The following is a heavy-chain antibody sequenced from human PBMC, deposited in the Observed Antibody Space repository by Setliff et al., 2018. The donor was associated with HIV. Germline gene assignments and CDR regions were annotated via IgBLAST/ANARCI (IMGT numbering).Heavy chain of an antibody. J-gene: IGHJ4*02. Sequence: SETLSLTCTVYGGSFSGYYWTWIRQPPGKGLEFIGEMNHRGVIKYLSSLKSGGTMAVDTSKKQFSLKLKSLTAADTDVYYGFLFYDDRSGFYWDWGQGTPVTVSS. V-gene: IGHV4-34*01. CDR2: MNHRGVI. CDR3: FLFYDDRSGFYWD. D-gene: IGHD3-22*01. CDR1: GGSFSGYY.